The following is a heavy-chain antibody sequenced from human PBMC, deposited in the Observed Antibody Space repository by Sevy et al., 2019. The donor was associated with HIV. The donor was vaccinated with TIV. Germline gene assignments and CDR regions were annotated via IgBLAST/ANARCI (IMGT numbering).Heavy chain of an antibody. CDR2: ISSSSSTI. J-gene: IGHJ6*02. CDR1: GFTFSSYS. D-gene: IGHD6-19*01. CDR3: AREYTVIPVAGLYYYYGMDV. V-gene: IGHV3-48*02. Sequence: GGSLRLSCAASGFTFSSYSMNWVRQAPGKGLEWVSYISSSSSTIYYADSVKGRFTISRDNAKNSLYLQMNSLRDEDTAVYYCAREYTVIPVAGLYYYYGMDVRGQGTTVTVSS.